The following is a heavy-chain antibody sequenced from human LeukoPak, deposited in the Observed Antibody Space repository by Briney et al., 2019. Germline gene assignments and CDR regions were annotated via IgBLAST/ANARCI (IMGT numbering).Heavy chain of an antibody. CDR1: GGSIRSYY. CDR3: ASRLTTTLDMDA. J-gene: IGHJ6*03. D-gene: IGHD4-11*01. CDR2: IYTTVSTNYNPST. Sequence: SETLSLTCTVSGGSIRSYYWSWIRQPAGKGLEGIGRIYTTVSTNYNPSTNYNPSPKSRVSMSVDMSKNQFSLKLSSAPAADTAVYYRASRLTTTLDMDAWGKGTTVTVSS. V-gene: IGHV4-59*12.